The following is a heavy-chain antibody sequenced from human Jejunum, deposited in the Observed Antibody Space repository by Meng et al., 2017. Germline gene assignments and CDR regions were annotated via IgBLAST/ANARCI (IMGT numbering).Heavy chain of an antibody. CDR3: ARDEPDILTGYEAY. D-gene: IGHD3-9*01. CDR1: GGTFSSYG. CDR2: IIPIYGTA. J-gene: IGHJ4*02. Sequence: QGLLETSGIEVKKAGSSVKISCKASGGTFSSYGITWVRQAPGQGLEGMGGIIPIYGTANYAQKFQGRVTVTADKATNTAYMELSSLRSEDTAIYYCARDEPDILTGYEAYWGQGTLVTVSS. V-gene: IGHV1-69*06.